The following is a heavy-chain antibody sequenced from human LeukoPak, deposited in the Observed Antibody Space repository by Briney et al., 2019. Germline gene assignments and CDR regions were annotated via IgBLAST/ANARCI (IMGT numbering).Heavy chain of an antibody. Sequence: GGSLRLSCAASGFSFWSYGMSWVRQAPGKGLEWVSTTTDSGASTWYADSVKGRFTISRDNSKNTLQLQMNSLRAEDTAVYYCARRDVVVTGHYFDYWGQGILDTVSS. CDR2: TTDSGAST. CDR3: ARRDVVVTGHYFDY. J-gene: IGHJ4*02. D-gene: IGHD2-21*02. V-gene: IGHV3-23*01. CDR1: GFSFWSYG.